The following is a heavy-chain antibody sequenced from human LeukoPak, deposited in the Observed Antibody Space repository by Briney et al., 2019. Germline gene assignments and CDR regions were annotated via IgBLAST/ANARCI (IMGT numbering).Heavy chain of an antibody. CDR2: ISAYNGDT. CDR1: GYTFTSYG. CDR3: ARGGRALYYGMDV. Sequence: ASVKVSCTASGYTFTSYGISWVRQAPGQGLEWMGWISAYNGDTNSAQKLQGRVTLTTDTSTSTAYMELRSLRSDDTALYYCARGGRALYYGMDVWGQGTTVTVSS. D-gene: IGHD2-15*01. V-gene: IGHV1-18*01. J-gene: IGHJ6*02.